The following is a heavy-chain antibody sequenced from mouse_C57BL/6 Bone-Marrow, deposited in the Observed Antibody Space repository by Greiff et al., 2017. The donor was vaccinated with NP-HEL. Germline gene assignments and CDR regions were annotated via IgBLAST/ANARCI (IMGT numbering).Heavy chain of an antibody. D-gene: IGHD1-1*01. CDR3: AKEGYYGSSRFAY. CDR1: GFSLTSYG. V-gene: IGHV2-5*01. J-gene: IGHJ3*01. Sequence: VQGVESGPGLVQPSQSLSITCTVSGFSLTSYGVHWVRQSPGKGLEWLGVIWRGGSTDYNAAFMSRLSITKDNSKSQVFFKMNSLQADDTAIYYCAKEGYYGSSRFAYWGQGTLVTVSA. CDR2: IWRGGST.